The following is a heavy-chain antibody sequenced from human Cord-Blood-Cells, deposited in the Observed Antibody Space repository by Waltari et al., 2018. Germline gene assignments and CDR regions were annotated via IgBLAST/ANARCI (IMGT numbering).Heavy chain of an antibody. CDR3: ARVGGYCSSTSCEYFQH. V-gene: IGHV4-34*01. Sequence: QVQLQQWGAGLLKPSETLSLTCAVYGGSFSGYYWSWIRQPPGKGLEWIGEINHSGSTNDNPSLKSRVTISVDTSKNQFSLKLSAVTAADTAVYYCARVGGYCSSTSCEYFQHWGQGTLVTVSS. CDR2: INHSGST. D-gene: IGHD2-2*01. J-gene: IGHJ1*01. CDR1: GGSFSGYY.